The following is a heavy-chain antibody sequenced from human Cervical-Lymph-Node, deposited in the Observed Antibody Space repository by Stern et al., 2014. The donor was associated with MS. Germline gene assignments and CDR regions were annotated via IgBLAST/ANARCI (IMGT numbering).Heavy chain of an antibody. CDR3: ARHQAGIAAN. V-gene: IGHV1-69*19. CDR2: ILPLFGTA. Sequence: VHLVESGAEVKRPESSVKVSCKASGGSLSTLDISWVRQAPGQGLEWVGEILPLFGTANYAQKFKGSLTITADESTSTVYMELSSLKSEDTAIYFCARHQAGIAANWGQGTLVTVTS. CDR1: GGSLSTLD. D-gene: IGHD6-13*01. J-gene: IGHJ4*02.